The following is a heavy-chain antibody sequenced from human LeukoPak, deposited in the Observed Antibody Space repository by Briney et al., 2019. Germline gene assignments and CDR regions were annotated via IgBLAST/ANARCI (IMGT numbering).Heavy chain of an antibody. CDR2: IYYSGST. D-gene: IGHD6-19*01. V-gene: IGHV4-59*01. Sequence: SETLSLTCTVSGGSISSYYWSWIRQPPGKGLEWIGYIYYSGSTNYNPSLKSRVTISVDTSNNHFSLKLSSVAAADTAVYYCARVMYSSGWYGGKIFDYWGQGTLVTVSS. CDR1: GGSISSYY. J-gene: IGHJ4*02. CDR3: ARVMYSSGWYGGKIFDY.